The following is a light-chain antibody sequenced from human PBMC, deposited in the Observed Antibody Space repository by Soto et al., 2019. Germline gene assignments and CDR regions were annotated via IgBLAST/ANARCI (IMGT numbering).Light chain of an antibody. V-gene: IGKV3-20*01. Sequence: EIVLTQSPGTLSLSPGERATLSCRASQSVSSRYLAWYQQKPGQAPRLLIYGASNRATGIPDGFSGSGSGTDFTLTISRLEPEDFAVYFCQQYGSSPPFPFGPGTSAAIK. CDR3: QQYGSSPPFP. CDR2: GAS. J-gene: IGKJ3*01. CDR1: QSVSSRY.